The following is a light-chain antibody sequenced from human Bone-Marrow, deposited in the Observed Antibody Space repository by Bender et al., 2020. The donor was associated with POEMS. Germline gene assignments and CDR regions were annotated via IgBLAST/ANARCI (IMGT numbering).Light chain of an antibody. CDR3: SSWDDSLAGPV. CDR2: NNN. J-gene: IGLJ3*02. CDR1: SSNIGINS. V-gene: IGLV1-44*01. Sequence: QSVLTQPPSASGTPGQRVTISCSGSSSNIGINSVNWYQQLPGTAPKLLIYNNNQRPSGVPDRFSGSKSGTSASLAISGLQSEDEAYYYCSSWDDSLAGPVFGGGTKLTVL.